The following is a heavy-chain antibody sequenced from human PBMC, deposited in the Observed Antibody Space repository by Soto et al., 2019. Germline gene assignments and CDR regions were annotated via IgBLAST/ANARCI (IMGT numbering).Heavy chain of an antibody. D-gene: IGHD2-2*02. CDR1: GGSISSSSYY. J-gene: IGHJ4*02. V-gene: IGHV4-39*01. CDR3: ARHLAAAIFYFDY. CDR2: IYYSGST. Sequence: QLQLQESGPGLVKPSETLSLTCTVSGGSISSSSYYWGWIRQPPGKGLEWIGSIYYSGSTYYNPSLKSRVTISVDTSKNQFSLKLSSVTAADTAVYYCARHLAAAIFYFDYWGQGTLVTVSS.